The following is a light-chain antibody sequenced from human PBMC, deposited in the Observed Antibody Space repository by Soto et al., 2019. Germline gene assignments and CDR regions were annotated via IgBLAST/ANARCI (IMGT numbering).Light chain of an antibody. CDR3: SSYASSVTFV. Sequence: QSVLTQPRSVSGTPGQSVTISCSGTSRDVGGFDFVSWYQQSPGEGPRLLIYDVTKRPSGVPARFSGAKSGNTASLTISPLQAEDEGDYYCSSYASSVTFVFGTGTKLTVL. V-gene: IGLV2-11*01. J-gene: IGLJ1*01. CDR1: SRDVGGFDF. CDR2: DVT.